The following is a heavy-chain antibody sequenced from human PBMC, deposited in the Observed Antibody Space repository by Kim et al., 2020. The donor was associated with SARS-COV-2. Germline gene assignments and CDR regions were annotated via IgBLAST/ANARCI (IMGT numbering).Heavy chain of an antibody. V-gene: IGHV3-64D*09. Sequence: GGSLRLSCSASGFAFSNPAMFWVRQAPGKGLEYVSGISNNGGTTHYADSVKGRFTISSDKSKKTMYLQMRGLRAEDKALSYCLTAGLHYWGQGTLVT. CDR2: ISNNGGTT. CDR1: GFAFSNPA. CDR3: LTAGLHY. J-gene: IGHJ4*02.